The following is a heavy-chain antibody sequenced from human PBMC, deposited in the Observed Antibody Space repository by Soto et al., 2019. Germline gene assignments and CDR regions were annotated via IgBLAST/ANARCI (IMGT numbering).Heavy chain of an antibody. Sequence: GESLKISCAASGFTFSSYAMHWVRQAPGKGLEWVAVISYDGSNKYYADSVKGRFTISRDNSKNTLYLQMNSLRAEDTAVYYWARDQSATVRCDYWGQGTLVTVSS. J-gene: IGHJ4*02. V-gene: IGHV3-30-3*01. CDR2: ISYDGSNK. CDR3: ARDQSATVRCDY. D-gene: IGHD4-17*01. CDR1: GFTFSSYA.